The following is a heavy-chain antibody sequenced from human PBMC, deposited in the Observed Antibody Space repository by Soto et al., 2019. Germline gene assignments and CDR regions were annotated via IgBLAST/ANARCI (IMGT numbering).Heavy chain of an antibody. Sequence: PGGSLRLSCAASGFTVSSNYMSWVRQAPGKGLEWVSVIYSGGSTYYADSVKGRFTISRDNSKNTLYLQMNSLRAEDTAVYHCARDGGQLGPDAFDIWGQGTMVTVSS. D-gene: IGHD6-6*01. CDR2: IYSGGST. CDR1: GFTVSSNY. CDR3: ARDGGQLGPDAFDI. J-gene: IGHJ3*02. V-gene: IGHV3-66*01.